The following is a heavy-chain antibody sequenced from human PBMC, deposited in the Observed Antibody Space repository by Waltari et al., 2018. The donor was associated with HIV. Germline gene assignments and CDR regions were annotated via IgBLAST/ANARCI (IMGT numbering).Heavy chain of an antibody. V-gene: IGHV1-18*01. CDR3: AREAGTEYNLNDGGYYYYAMDV. D-gene: IGHD1-20*01. Sequence: QVQLVQSGTEVKKPGASVKVSCKASGYTFTSYGISWVRQAPGQGLEWMGWINAYNGNTYDVQKFQGRVTMTTDTSTSTAYMELRSLRSDDTAVYYCAREAGTEYNLNDGGYYYYAMDVWGQGTTVTVSS. CDR1: GYTFTSYG. J-gene: IGHJ6*02. CDR2: INAYNGNT.